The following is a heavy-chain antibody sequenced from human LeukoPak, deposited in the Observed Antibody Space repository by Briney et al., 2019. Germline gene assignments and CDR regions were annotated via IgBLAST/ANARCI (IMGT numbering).Heavy chain of an antibody. Sequence: ASVKVSCKASGYTFTSYGISWVRQAPGQGLEWMGWISAYNGNTNYAQKLQGRVTMTTDTSTSTAYMERRSVRSDDTAVYYCARDLWGHIVVVTETWTCGYWGQGTLVTVSS. CDR1: GYTFTSYG. CDR3: ARDLWGHIVVVTETWTCGY. J-gene: IGHJ4*02. V-gene: IGHV1-18*01. CDR2: ISAYNGNT. D-gene: IGHD2-21*02.